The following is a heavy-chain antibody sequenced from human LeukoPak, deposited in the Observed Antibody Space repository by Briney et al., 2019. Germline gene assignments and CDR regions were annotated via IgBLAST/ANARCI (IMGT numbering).Heavy chain of an antibody. CDR1: GGTFSSYA. D-gene: IGHD2-2*01. Sequence: SVKVSCKASGGTFSSYAISWVRQAPGQGLEWMGGIIPIFGTANYAQKFQGRVTITADESTSTAYMELSSLRSEDTAVYYCAREPIGYCSSTSCSSDPNDAFDIWGQGTMVTVSS. V-gene: IGHV1-69*01. CDR3: AREPIGYCSSTSCSSDPNDAFDI. J-gene: IGHJ3*02. CDR2: IIPIFGTA.